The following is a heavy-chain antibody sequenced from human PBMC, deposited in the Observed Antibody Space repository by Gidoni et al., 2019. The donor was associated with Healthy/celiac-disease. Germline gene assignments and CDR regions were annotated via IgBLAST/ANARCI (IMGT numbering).Heavy chain of an antibody. D-gene: IGHD3-3*02. CDR1: GFTFSSYS. Sequence: EVQLVESGGGLVKPGGSLRLSCAASGFTFSSYSMNWVRQAPGKGLEWVSSISSSSSYIYYADSVKGRFTISRDNAKNSLYLQMNSLRGEDTAVYYCASLAIFHYYYYGMDVWGQGTTVTVSS. CDR2: ISSSSSYI. J-gene: IGHJ6*02. CDR3: ASLAIFHYYYYGMDV. V-gene: IGHV3-21*01.